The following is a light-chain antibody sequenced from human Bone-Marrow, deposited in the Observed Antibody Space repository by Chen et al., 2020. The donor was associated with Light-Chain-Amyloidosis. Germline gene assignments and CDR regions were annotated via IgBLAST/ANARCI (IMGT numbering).Light chain of an antibody. J-gene: IGLJ2*01. Sequence: QSALTQSASVSGSPGQSITISCTGTSSDVGGYNYVSWYQHHPGKAPKLMIYDVDVRPSGVSSRFSGSKSGNTASLTISGLQPEDEADYSCSSYTSNNTPVFGGGTKLTVL. V-gene: IGLV2-14*03. CDR3: SSYTSNNTPV. CDR2: DVD. CDR1: SSDVGGYNY.